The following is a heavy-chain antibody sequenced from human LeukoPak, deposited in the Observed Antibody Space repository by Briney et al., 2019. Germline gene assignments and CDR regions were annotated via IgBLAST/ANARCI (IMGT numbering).Heavy chain of an antibody. D-gene: IGHD3-22*01. V-gene: IGHV4-34*01. CDR3: ARRGYYDSSGYGDAFDI. CDR1: GGSFSGYY. J-gene: IGHJ3*02. Sequence: SETLSLTCAVYGGSFSGYYWSWIRQPPGKGLEWIGEINHSGSTNYNPSLKSRVTISVDTSKNQFSLKLSSVTAADTAVYYCARRGYYDSSGYGDAFDIWGQGTMVTVSS. CDR2: INHSGST.